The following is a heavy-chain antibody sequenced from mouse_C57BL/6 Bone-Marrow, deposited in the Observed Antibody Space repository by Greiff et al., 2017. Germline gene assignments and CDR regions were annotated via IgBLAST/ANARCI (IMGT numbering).Heavy chain of an antibody. V-gene: IGHV5-12*01. Sequence: DVKLVESGGGLVQPGGSLKLSCAASGFTFSDYYMYWVRQTPEKRLEWVAYISNGGGSTYYPDTVKGRFTISRDNAKNTLYLQMSRLKSEDTAMYYCARHHLYYGSSRYYAMDYWGQGTSVTVSS. J-gene: IGHJ4*01. D-gene: IGHD1-1*01. CDR2: ISNGGGST. CDR1: GFTFSDYY. CDR3: ARHHLYYGSSRYYAMDY.